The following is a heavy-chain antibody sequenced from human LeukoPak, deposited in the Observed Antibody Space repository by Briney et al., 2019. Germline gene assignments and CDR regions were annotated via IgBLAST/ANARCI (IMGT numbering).Heavy chain of an antibody. CDR3: VGGQQPFDF. J-gene: IGHJ4*02. CDR2: IHSGGST. Sequence: GGSLRLSCAAPGLTVRSNYMNWVRQAPGKGLELDSAIHSGGSTYYADSVKGRFTISRDNSKNMLYLQMSSLRADDTAVYYCVGGQQPFDFWGQGTLVTVSS. V-gene: IGHV3-53*01. D-gene: IGHD6-13*01. CDR1: GLTVRSNY.